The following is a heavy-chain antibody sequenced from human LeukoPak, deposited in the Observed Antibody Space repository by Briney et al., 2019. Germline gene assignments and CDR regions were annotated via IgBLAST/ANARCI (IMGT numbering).Heavy chain of an antibody. Sequence: ASVRVSCKASGYNFNNYGISWVRQAPGQGLEWMGWISGYNGNTKSAQKLQDRVTMTTDTSTNTAYMELRYLRSDDTAVYYCARDILGYTTSWYRFDYWGQGSQVTVSS. V-gene: IGHV1-18*01. J-gene: IGHJ4*02. CDR1: GYNFNNYG. D-gene: IGHD6-13*01. CDR3: ARDILGYTTSWYRFDY. CDR2: ISGYNGNT.